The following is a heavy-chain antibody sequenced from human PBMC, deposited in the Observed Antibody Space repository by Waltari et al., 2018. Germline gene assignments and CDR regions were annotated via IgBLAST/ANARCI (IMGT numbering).Heavy chain of an antibody. J-gene: IGHJ4*02. V-gene: IGHV4-39*07. CDR1: GGSISSSSYY. CDR2: IYYSGST. Sequence: QLQLQESGPGLVKPSETLSLTCTVSGGSISSSSYYWGWIRQPPGKGLEWIGSIYYSGSTYYNPSLKSRVTISVDTSKNQFSLKLSSVTAADTAVYYCARARNPPIAALDYWGQGTLVTVSS. CDR3: ARARNPPIAALDY. D-gene: IGHD6-6*01.